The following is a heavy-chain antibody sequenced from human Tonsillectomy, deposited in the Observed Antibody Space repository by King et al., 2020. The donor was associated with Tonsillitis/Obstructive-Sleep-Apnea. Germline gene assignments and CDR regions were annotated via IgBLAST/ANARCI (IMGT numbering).Heavy chain of an antibody. V-gene: IGHV4-59*01. CDR2: IYYSGST. CDR3: ARDPGGEDYDYIWGSYRSPNYFDY. CDR1: GGSISSYY. J-gene: IGHJ4*02. D-gene: IGHD3-16*02. Sequence: LQLQESGPGLVKPSETLSLTCTVSGGSISSYYWSWIRPPPGKGLEWIGYIYYSGSTNYNPSLKSRVTISVDTSKNQFSLKLSSVTAADTAVYYCARDPGGEDYDYIWGSYRSPNYFDYWGQGTLVTVSS.